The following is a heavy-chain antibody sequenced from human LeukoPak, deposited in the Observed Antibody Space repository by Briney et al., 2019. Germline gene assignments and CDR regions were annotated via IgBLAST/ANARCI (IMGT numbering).Heavy chain of an antibody. CDR1: GYTFIGYY. D-gene: IGHD3-22*01. V-gene: IGHV1-2*02. CDR2: INPNSGGT. Sequence: ASVKVSCKASGYTFIGYYMHWVRQAPGQGLEWMGWINPNSGGTNFAQKFQGRGTMTRDTSISTAYMGLSSLRSEDTAVYYCARSYDSSGYYVSYWGQGTLVTVSS. CDR3: ARSYDSSGYYVSY. J-gene: IGHJ4*02.